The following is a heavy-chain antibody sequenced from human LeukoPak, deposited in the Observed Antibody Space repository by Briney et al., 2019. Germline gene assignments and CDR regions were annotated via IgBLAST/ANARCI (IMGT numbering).Heavy chain of an antibody. J-gene: IGHJ4*02. D-gene: IGHD2-21*02. V-gene: IGHV4-59*01. Sequence: PSETLSLTCTVSGDSISSYYWSWIRQPPGKGLEWIGYMYYSGNTNYNPSLKRRVTMSIDTSNNQFSLKLSSVTAADTAFYYCARVTRRVSSGDYLFFDSWGQGTRVTVSS. CDR3: ARVTRRVSSGDYLFFDS. CDR1: GDSISSYY. CDR2: MYYSGNT.